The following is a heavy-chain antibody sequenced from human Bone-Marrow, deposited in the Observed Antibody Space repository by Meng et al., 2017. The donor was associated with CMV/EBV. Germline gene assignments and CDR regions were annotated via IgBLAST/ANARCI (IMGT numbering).Heavy chain of an antibody. V-gene: IGHV3-30*04. CDR1: GFTFSAYA. J-gene: IGHJ6*02. Sequence: GGSLRLSCAASGFTFSAYAMHWVRQAPGKGLEWVAVISYDGNIKYYADSVKGRFTISRDNSKNTLYLQMNSLRAEDTAVFYCARDRESDNSAYYYYYYYYDMSAWGQGTTVTVSS. D-gene: IGHD3-22*01. CDR2: ISYDGNIK. CDR3: ARDRESDNSAYYYYYYYYDMSA.